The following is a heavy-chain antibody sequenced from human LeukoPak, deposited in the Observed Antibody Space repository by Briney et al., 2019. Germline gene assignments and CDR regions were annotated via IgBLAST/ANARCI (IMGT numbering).Heavy chain of an antibody. J-gene: IGHJ4*02. D-gene: IGHD6-19*01. Sequence: GGSLRLSCAASGFTFDDYTMHWVRQAPGKGLEWVSGISWNSGSIGYADSVKGRFTISRDNAKNSLYLQMNSLRAEDTALYYCAKGISVADKYLDYWGQGTLVTVSS. CDR1: GFTFDDYT. CDR3: AKGISVADKYLDY. CDR2: ISWNSGSI. V-gene: IGHV3-9*01.